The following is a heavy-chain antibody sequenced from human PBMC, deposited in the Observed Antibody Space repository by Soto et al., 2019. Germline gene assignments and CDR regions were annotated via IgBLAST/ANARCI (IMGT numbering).Heavy chain of an antibody. J-gene: IGHJ6*02. CDR3: ARDRGTGYNYSGMDV. CDR1: GYSFTSYL. Sequence: ASVKVSCKASGYSFTSYLMHWVRQAPGQGLECMGIINPSSGRATYAQMLQGRVTMTRDTSTSTVYMELSSLRSEDTAVYYCARDRGTGYNYSGMDVWG. V-gene: IGHV1-46*04. CDR2: INPSSGRA. D-gene: IGHD5-12*01.